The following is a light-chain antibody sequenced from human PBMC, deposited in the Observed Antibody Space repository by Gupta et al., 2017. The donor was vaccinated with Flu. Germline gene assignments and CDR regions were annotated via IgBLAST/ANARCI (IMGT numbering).Light chain of an antibody. CDR2: GKN. Sequence: SSELTQDPAVSVALGQTVTITCQVDHLRSSYASWYQQRPGQAPVLVIYGKNNRLSGIPDRGYGSSSGKTAALTITGAQAEDEDDDYCDSRENRATVNFVFGPGTKVTVL. J-gene: IGLJ1*01. V-gene: IGLV3-19*01. CDR3: DSRENRATVNFV. CDR1: HLRSSY.